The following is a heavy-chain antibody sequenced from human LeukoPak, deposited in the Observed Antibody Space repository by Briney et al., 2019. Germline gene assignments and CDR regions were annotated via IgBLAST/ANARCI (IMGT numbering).Heavy chain of an antibody. D-gene: IGHD1-7*01. CDR3: ARHLSPKKQLRLPLNY. J-gene: IGHJ1*01. CDR1: GYSFITYW. Sequence: GESLKISCRGSGYSFITYWIAWVRQMPGKGLELMGIIYPGDSDTRYSPSFQGQVTISAVKSINIAYLQWSSLKASDTAMYYCARHLSPKKQLRLPLNYWGQGTLVTVSS. V-gene: IGHV5-51*01. CDR2: IYPGDSDT.